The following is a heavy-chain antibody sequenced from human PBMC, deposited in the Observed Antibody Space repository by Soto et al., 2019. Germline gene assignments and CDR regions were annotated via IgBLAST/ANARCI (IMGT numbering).Heavy chain of an antibody. CDR3: ARDTPLPGYPAQYYQH. Sequence: ASVKVSCKASGFTFTSSAVQWVRQAPGQGLEWMGWISVHNGNTNYAQKLQGRVTMTTDTSTSTAYMELRSLRSDDTAVYYCARDTPLPGYPAQYYQHWGQGTLVTVSS. CDR1: GFTFTSSA. J-gene: IGHJ1*01. V-gene: IGHV1-18*01. D-gene: IGHD3-9*01. CDR2: ISVHNGNT.